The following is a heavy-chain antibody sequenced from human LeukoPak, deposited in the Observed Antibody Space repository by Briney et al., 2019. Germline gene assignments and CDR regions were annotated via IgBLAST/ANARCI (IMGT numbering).Heavy chain of an antibody. CDR2: ISGSGVT. CDR3: AKVRGYSGYGYFDY. CDR1: GFTFNAYA. D-gene: IGHD5-12*01. V-gene: IGHV3-23*01. J-gene: IGHJ4*02. Sequence: PGGSLRLSCAVSGFTFNAYAMSWVRQAPGRGLEWVSVISGSGVTHYADPVKGRFTISRDNSKNTLYLQMNSLRAEDTAVYYCAKVRGYSGYGYFDYWGQGTQVTVSS.